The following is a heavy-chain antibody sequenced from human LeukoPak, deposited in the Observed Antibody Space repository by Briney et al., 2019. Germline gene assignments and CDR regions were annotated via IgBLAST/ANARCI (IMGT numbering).Heavy chain of an antibody. Sequence: ASVKISCKASGYTFTDYYVHWLRQAPGQGLEWMGQISPNSGGTNYAQKFRGRLTVTRDTSISTAYMELSSLRSDDTAVYYCAKNRAGDYADYWGQGTLVTVSS. CDR2: ISPNSGGT. CDR3: AKNRAGDYADY. CDR1: GYTFTDYY. J-gene: IGHJ4*02. D-gene: IGHD4-17*01. V-gene: IGHV1-2*06.